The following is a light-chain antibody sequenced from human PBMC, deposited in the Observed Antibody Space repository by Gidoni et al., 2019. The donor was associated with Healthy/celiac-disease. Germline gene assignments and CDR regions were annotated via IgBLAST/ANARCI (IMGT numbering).Light chain of an antibody. J-gene: IGKJ2*04. V-gene: IGKV4-1*01. Sequence: DIVMTQSPDSLAVSLAERATINCKSSQSVLYSSNNKNYLAWYQQNPGQPPKLLIYWASTRESGVPDRFSGSGSGTDFTLTISSLQAEDVAVYYCQQYYSTPCSFAQXTKLEIK. CDR2: WAS. CDR1: QSVLYSSNNKNY. CDR3: QQYYSTPCS.